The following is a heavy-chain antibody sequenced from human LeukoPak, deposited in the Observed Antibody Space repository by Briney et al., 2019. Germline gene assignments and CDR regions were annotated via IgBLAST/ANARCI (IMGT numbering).Heavy chain of an antibody. CDR1: GFTFSSHS. CDR3: AKCIRSCRQQRLDY. V-gene: IGHV3-23*01. J-gene: IGHJ4*02. CDR2: ISSDGGDP. D-gene: IGHD6-13*01. Sequence: GGSLRLSCAASGFTFSSHSMTWVRQAPGQGLEGVSSISSDGGDPYYADPVKGRFTIYRDNSKNTLYLQMNSLRAEDTAVYYCAKCIRSCRQQRLDYWGQGTLVTVSS.